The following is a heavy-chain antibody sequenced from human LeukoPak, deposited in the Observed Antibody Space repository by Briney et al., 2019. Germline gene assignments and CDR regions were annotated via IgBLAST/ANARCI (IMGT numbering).Heavy chain of an antibody. J-gene: IGHJ5*02. V-gene: IGHV4-59*01. Sequence: SETLSLTCTVSGGSISSYYWSWIRQPPGKGLEWIGYIYYSGSTNYNPSLKSRVTISVDTSKNQFSLKLSSVTAADTAVYYCARASPQLVTYWFDPWGQGTLVTVSS. CDR1: GGSISSYY. CDR2: IYYSGST. CDR3: ARASPQLVTYWFDP. D-gene: IGHD6-13*01.